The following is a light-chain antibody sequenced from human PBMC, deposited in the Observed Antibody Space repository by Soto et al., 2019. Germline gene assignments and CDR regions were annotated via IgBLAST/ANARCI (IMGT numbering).Light chain of an antibody. CDR3: AGWDDSLSGVV. V-gene: IGLV1-47*01. CDR2: RNN. Sequence: QSVLTQPPSASGTPGQRVIISCSGSSSNIGSNYVYWYQQVPGTAPKLLIYRNNQRPSGVPDRFSGSKSGASASLAISGLRSEDEADYYCAGWDDSLSGVVFGVGTKLTVL. CDR1: SSNIGSNY. J-gene: IGLJ2*01.